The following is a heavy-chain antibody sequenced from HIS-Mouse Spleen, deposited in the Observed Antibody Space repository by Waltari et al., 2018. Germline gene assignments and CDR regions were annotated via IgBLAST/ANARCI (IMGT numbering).Heavy chain of an antibody. D-gene: IGHD1-26*01. J-gene: IGHJ4*02. CDR3: AKDRGSPLYFDY. CDR2: ISYDGSNK. Sequence: RLSCAASGFTFSSYGMHWVRQAPGKGLEWVAVISYDGSNKYYADSVKGRFTISRDNSKNTLYLQMNSLRAEDTAVYYCAKDRGSPLYFDYWGQGTLVTVSS. CDR1: GFTFSSYG. V-gene: IGHV3-30*18.